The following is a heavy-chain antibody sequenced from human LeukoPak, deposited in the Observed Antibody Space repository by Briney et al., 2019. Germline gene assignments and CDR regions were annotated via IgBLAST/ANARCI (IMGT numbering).Heavy chain of an antibody. CDR1: GFTFSSYA. Sequence: GGSLRLSCAASGFTFSSYAMSWVRQAPGKGLEWVSAISGSGGSTYYADSVKGGFTISRDNSKNTLYLQMNSLRAEDTAVYYCAKSYGSGPVWDYWGQGTLVTVSS. D-gene: IGHD3-10*01. J-gene: IGHJ4*02. CDR3: AKSYGSGPVWDY. CDR2: ISGSGGST. V-gene: IGHV3-23*01.